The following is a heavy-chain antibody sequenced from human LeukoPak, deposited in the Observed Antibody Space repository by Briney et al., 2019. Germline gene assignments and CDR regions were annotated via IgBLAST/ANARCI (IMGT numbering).Heavy chain of an antibody. D-gene: IGHD7-27*01. CDR2: IDPSDSET. Sequence: GESLKISCKASGYSFTSYWIGWVRQMPGKGLEWMGIIDPSDSETRYTPSFQGQITISADKSLSTAYLQWSSLKASDTAMYYCARQAAMGRSGDYWGQGTLATVSP. J-gene: IGHJ4*02. CDR3: ARQAAMGRSGDY. CDR1: GYSFTSYW. V-gene: IGHV5-51*01.